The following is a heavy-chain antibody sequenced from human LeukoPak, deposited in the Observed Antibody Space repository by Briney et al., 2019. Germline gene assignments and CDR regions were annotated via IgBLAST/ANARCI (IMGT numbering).Heavy chain of an antibody. CDR2: ITWNSGSI. CDR1: GFTFDDYG. Sequence: PGGSLRLSCAASGFTFDDYGMSWVRQAPGKGLEWVSGITWNSGSIAYADSVKGRFTISRDNAKNSLYLQMNSLRPEDTALYYCAKGVRITMVRGAFGIWGQGTMVTVSS. CDR3: AKGVRITMVRGAFGI. J-gene: IGHJ3*02. V-gene: IGHV3-9*01. D-gene: IGHD3-10*01.